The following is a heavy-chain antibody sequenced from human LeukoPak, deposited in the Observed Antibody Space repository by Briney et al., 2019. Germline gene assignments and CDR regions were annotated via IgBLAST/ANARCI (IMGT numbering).Heavy chain of an antibody. V-gene: IGHV3-23*01. J-gene: IGHJ4*02. D-gene: IGHD3-22*01. CDR2: ISGSGSST. Sequence: PGGSLRLSCAASGFTFSRLAMTWVRQAPGMGLEWVSTISGSGSSTYYSDSVKGRFTISRDNAKNSLYLQMNSLRAEDTAVYYCARETYYYDSSTYFRATDYWGQGTLVTVSS. CDR1: GFTFSRLA. CDR3: ARETYYYDSSTYFRATDY.